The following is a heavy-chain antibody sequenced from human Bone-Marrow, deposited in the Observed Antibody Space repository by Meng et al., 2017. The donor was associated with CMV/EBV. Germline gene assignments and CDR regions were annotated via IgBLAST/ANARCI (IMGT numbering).Heavy chain of an antibody. CDR2: ISGSGGST. CDR3: AKEGQQLGYNWFDP. J-gene: IGHJ5*02. Sequence: ASGVTFSSYAMSWVRQAPGKGLEWVSAISGSGGSTYYADSVKGRFTISRDNSKNTLYLQMNSLRAEDTAVYYCAKEGQQLGYNWFDPWGQGTLVTVSS. CDR1: GVTFSSYA. D-gene: IGHD6-13*01. V-gene: IGHV3-23*01.